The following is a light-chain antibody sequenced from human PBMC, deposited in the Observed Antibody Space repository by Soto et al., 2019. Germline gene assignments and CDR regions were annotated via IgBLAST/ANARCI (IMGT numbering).Light chain of an antibody. CDR3: CSYAGHSTYV. Sequence: QSVLTQPASVSGSPGQSITISCTGVSNDAGGYYLVSWYQQHPGQAPKLIIYEDTKRPSGVSSRFSGSTSANTPSLTISGLQAADGADYYCCSYAGHSTYVFAGGTKVPS. CDR2: EDT. V-gene: IGLV2-23*01. J-gene: IGLJ1*01. CDR1: SNDAGGYYL.